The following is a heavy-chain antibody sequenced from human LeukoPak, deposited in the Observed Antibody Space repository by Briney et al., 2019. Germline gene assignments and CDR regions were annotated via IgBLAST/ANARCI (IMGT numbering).Heavy chain of an antibody. V-gene: IGHV3-53*05. CDR2: IYTGGNT. CDR1: GFTVGSTY. Sequence: GGSLRLSCAASGFTVGSTYMSWVRQAPGKGLECVSIIYTGGNTYYADSVKGRFTISRDNSQNTLYLQMNSLRAEDTAVYYCARPQLPYYYGSGSFDYWGQGTLVTVSS. J-gene: IGHJ4*02. CDR3: ARPQLPYYYGSGSFDY. D-gene: IGHD3-10*01.